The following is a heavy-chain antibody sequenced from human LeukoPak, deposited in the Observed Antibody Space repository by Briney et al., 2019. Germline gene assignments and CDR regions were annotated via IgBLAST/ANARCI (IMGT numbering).Heavy chain of an antibody. Sequence: PGGSLRLSCAASGFTFSSYSMNWVRQAPGKGLEWISYISSSSSSIYYADSVKGRFTISRDNAKKSLYLQMNSLREEDTAVYYCTTGELGGKYWGQGTLVTVSS. D-gene: IGHD2/OR15-2a*01. CDR1: GFTFSSYS. CDR2: ISSSSSSI. V-gene: IGHV3-48*02. CDR3: TTGELGGKY. J-gene: IGHJ4*02.